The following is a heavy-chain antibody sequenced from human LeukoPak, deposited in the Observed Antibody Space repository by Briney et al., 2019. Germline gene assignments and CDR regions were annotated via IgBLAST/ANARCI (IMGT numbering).Heavy chain of an antibody. D-gene: IGHD3-9*01. Sequence: ASVKVSCKASGYTFTSYDISWVRQAPGQGLEWMGWMNPNSGNTGYAQKFQGRVTMTRNTSISTAYMELSSLRSEDTAVYYCARVAWFYDILTGYLNWFDPWGQGTLVTVSS. V-gene: IGHV1-8*01. CDR1: GYTFTSYD. J-gene: IGHJ5*02. CDR3: ARVAWFYDILTGYLNWFDP. CDR2: MNPNSGNT.